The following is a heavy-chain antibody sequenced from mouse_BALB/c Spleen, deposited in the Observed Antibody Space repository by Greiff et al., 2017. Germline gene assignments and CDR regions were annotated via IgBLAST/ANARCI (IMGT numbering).Heavy chain of an antibody. V-gene: IGHV1-87*01. Sequence: QVHVKQSGAELARPGASVKLSCKASGYTFTSYWMQWVKQRPGQGLEWIGAIYPGDGDTRYTQKFKGKATLTADKSSSTAYMQLSSLASEDSAVYYCARRDDWYFDVWGAGTTVTVSS. J-gene: IGHJ1*01. CDR1: GYTFTSYW. CDR2: IYPGDGDT. CDR3: ARRDDWYFDV.